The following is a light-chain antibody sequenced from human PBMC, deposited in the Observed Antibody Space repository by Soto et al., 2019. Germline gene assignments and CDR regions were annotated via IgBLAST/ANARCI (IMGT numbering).Light chain of an antibody. CDR2: AAS. CDR3: QQLNTYPFT. J-gene: IGKJ4*01. CDR1: QGISSY. V-gene: IGKV1-9*01. Sequence: DIQLTQSPSFLSASVGDRVTSTCRASQGISSYLAWYQQKPGKAPKLLIYAASTLQSGVPSRFSGSESGTEFTLTISILQPEDFATYYCQQLNTYPFTFGGGTKVEIK.